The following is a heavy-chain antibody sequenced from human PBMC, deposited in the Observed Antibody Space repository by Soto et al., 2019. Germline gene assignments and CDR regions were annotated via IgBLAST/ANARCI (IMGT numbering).Heavy chain of an antibody. CDR2: ISYDASYK. D-gene: IGHD1-1*01. CDR3: AKAKGRSDWNDVKDY. V-gene: IGHV3-30*18. J-gene: IGHJ4*02. Sequence: QVQLVESGGGVVQPGRSLRLSCAASGFTFSTYGMHWVRQAPGKGLEWVAVISYDASYKYYADSVKGRFTISRDNSKSTLYLQMNSLRAEDTGVYYCAKAKGRSDWNDVKDYWGQGSLVTVSS. CDR1: GFTFSTYG.